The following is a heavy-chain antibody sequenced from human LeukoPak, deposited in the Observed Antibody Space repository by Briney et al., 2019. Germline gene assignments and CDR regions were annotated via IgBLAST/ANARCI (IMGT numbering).Heavy chain of an antibody. CDR2: IYHSGST. Sequence: SGTLSLTCAVSGGSISSSNWWSWIRQPPGKGLEWIGEIYHSGSTNYNPSLKSRVTISVDKSKTQFSLKLSSVTAADTAVYYCASVNDYGDPLPRYMDVWGKGTAVTVPS. D-gene: IGHD4-17*01. CDR3: ASVNDYGDPLPRYMDV. J-gene: IGHJ6*03. V-gene: IGHV4-4*02. CDR1: GGSISSSNW.